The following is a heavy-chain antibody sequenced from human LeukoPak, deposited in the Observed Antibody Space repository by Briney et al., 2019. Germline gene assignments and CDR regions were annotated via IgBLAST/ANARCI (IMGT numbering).Heavy chain of an antibody. CDR1: CSLFTTYC. Sequence: GGPLLIPSYAACSLFTTYCIALVRPMPGKGLGVMAIFFPGYSSTRSSASFQGQVTISADKSISTAYLQWSSLTASDTAMYYCARRSGYCSNNICYSDDAFDIWGQGTMVTVSS. J-gene: IGHJ3*02. V-gene: IGHV5-51*01. D-gene: IGHD2-2*03. CDR3: ARRSGYCSNNICYSDDAFDI. CDR2: FFPGYSST.